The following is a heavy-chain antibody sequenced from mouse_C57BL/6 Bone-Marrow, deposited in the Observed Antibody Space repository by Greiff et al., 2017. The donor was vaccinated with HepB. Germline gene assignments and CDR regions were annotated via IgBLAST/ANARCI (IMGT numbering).Heavy chain of an antibody. Sequence: EVQLVESGGDLVKPGGSLKLSCAASGFTFSSYGMSWVRQTPDKSLEWVATISRGGSYTYYPDSLKGRFTISGDNAKNTLYLQMSSLKAEDTAMYCCASILRLYAMDYWGQGTSVTVSS. CDR2: ISRGGSYT. D-gene: IGHD1-1*01. CDR3: ASILRLYAMDY. V-gene: IGHV5-6*01. CDR1: GFTFSSYG. J-gene: IGHJ4*01.